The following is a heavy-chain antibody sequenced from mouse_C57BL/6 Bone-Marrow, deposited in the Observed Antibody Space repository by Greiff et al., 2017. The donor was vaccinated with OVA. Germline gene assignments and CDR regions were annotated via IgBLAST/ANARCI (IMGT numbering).Heavy chain of an antibody. V-gene: IGHV1-69*01. CDR1: GYTFTSYW. Sequence: QVQLQQPGAELVMPGASVKLSCKASGYTFTSYWMHWMKQRPGQGLEWIGEIDPSDSYTNYNQKFKGKSTLTVDKSSSTAYMQLSSLTSEDSAVYYCARGAVTPWFAYWGQGTLVTVSA. J-gene: IGHJ3*01. CDR3: ARGAVTPWFAY. D-gene: IGHD2-2*01. CDR2: IDPSDSYT.